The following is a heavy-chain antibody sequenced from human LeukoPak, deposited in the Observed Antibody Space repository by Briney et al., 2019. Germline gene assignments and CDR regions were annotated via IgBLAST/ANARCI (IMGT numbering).Heavy chain of an antibody. V-gene: IGHV3-30*03. Sequence: GGSLRLSCAASGFTFSSYGMHWVRQAPGKGLEWVAVISYDGSNKYYADSVKGRFTISRDNAKNSLYLQMNSLRAEDTAVYYCARVSCSSTSCYFAFDIWGQGTMVTVSS. D-gene: IGHD2-2*01. CDR3: ARVSCSSTSCYFAFDI. CDR1: GFTFSSYG. J-gene: IGHJ3*02. CDR2: ISYDGSNK.